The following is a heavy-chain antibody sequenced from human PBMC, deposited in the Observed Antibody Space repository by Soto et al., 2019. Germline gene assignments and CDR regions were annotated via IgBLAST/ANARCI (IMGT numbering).Heavy chain of an antibody. CDR2: ISSSSSYI. CDR3: ARDHSALWVVVPAALWFDP. D-gene: IGHD2-2*01. CDR1: GFTFSSYS. V-gene: IGHV3-21*01. Sequence: PGGSLRLSCAASGFTFSSYSMNWVRQAPGKGLEWVSSISSSSSYIYYADSVKGRFTISRDNAKNSLYLQMNSLRAEDTAVYYCARDHSALWVVVPAALWFDPWGQGTLVTVSS. J-gene: IGHJ5*02.